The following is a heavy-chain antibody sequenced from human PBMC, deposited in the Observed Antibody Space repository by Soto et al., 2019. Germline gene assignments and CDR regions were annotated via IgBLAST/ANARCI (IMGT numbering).Heavy chain of an antibody. J-gene: IGHJ4*02. D-gene: IGHD3-16*01. Sequence: SSETLSLTCTVSGVSISSYYWSWIRQPPGKGLEWIGYIYYSGSTNYNPSLKSRVTISVDTSKNQFSLKLSSVTAADTAVYYCARALGGYYFDYWGQGTLVTVSS. V-gene: IGHV4-59*01. CDR2: IYYSGST. CDR3: ARALGGYYFDY. CDR1: GVSISSYY.